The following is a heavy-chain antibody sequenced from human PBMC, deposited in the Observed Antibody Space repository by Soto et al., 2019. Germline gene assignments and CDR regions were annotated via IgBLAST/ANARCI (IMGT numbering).Heavy chain of an antibody. J-gene: IGHJ4*02. V-gene: IGHV1-18*01. CDR2: INAYNGNT. CDR3: ARATTDIVVVVAAEFDY. CDR1: GYTFTSYG. D-gene: IGHD2-15*01. Sequence: SVKVSCKASGYTFTSYGISWVRQAPGQGLEWMGWINAYNGNTNYAQKLQGRVTMTTDTSTSTAYMELTSLRSDDTAVYYCARATTDIVVVVAAEFDYWGQGTLVTVSS.